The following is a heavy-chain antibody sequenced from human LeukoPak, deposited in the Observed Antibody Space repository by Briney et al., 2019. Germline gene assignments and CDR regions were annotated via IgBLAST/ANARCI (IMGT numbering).Heavy chain of an antibody. CDR3: AKEMKPWMHFDY. CDR1: GFTFSDYW. V-gene: IGHV3-74*01. Sequence: GGSLRLSCAASGFTFSDYWMHWVRQAPGKGLVWVSRIKGDGSSTSYADSVKGRFTISSDNSKNTLYLQMNSLRAEDTAVYYCAKEMKPWMHFDYWGQGTLVTVSS. CDR2: IKGDGSST. J-gene: IGHJ4*02. D-gene: IGHD5-12*01.